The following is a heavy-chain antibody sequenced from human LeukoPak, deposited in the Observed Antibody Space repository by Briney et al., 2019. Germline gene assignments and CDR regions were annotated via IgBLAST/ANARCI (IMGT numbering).Heavy chain of an antibody. D-gene: IGHD3-9*01. CDR1: GGSFSGYY. V-gene: IGHV4-34*01. CDR3: AGHGSHYDILTGYYSD. J-gene: IGHJ4*02. Sequence: SETLSLTCAVYGGSFSGYYWSWIRQPPGKGLEWIGEINHSGSTNYNPSLKSRVTISVDTSKNQFSLKLSSVTAADTAVYYCAGHGSHYDILTGYYSDWGQGTLVTVSS. CDR2: INHSGST.